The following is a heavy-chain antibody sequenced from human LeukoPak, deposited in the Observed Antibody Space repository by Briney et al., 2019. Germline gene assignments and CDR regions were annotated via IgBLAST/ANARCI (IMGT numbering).Heavy chain of an antibody. CDR3: AGADCTNGVCYIRDAFDI. Sequence: PGGSLRLSCAASGFTFSSHGMSWVRQAPGKGLEWVSAISGSGGSTYYADSVKGRFTISRDNAKNSLYLQMNSLRAEDTAVYYCAGADCTNGVCYIRDAFDIWGQGTMVTVSS. D-gene: IGHD2-8*01. CDR1: GFTFSSHG. CDR2: ISGSGGST. J-gene: IGHJ3*02. V-gene: IGHV3-23*01.